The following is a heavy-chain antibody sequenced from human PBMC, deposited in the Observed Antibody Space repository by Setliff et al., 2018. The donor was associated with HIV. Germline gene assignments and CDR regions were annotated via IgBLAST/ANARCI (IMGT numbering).Heavy chain of an antibody. Sequence: ASVKVSCKTSGYTFTTYGLTWVRQAPGQGLEWVGWISAYNGNTHGTQKLQGRVTMTTDTSTSTAYMELRSLGSDDTAVYYCAREDVVGGGASSGYHRGIDAFDIWGQGTMVTVSS. V-gene: IGHV1-18*01. CDR2: ISAYNGNT. CDR1: GYTFTTYG. CDR3: AREDVVGGGASSGYHRGIDAFDI. D-gene: IGHD3-22*01. J-gene: IGHJ3*02.